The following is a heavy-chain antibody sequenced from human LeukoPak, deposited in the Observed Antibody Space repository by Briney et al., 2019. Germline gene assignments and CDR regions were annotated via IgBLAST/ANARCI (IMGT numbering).Heavy chain of an antibody. CDR2: INQDGSEK. CDR1: EFPFSMYW. J-gene: IGHJ4*02. CDR3: ARDLYYDSSGYSPFDY. Sequence: GGSLRLSCAASEFPFSMYWMNWVRQAPGKGLEWVAHINQDGSEKNYVDSVKGRFTISRDNAKNSLFLQMDSLRAEDTAVYYCARDLYYDSSGYSPFDYWGQGTLVTVSS. D-gene: IGHD3-22*01. V-gene: IGHV3-7*01.